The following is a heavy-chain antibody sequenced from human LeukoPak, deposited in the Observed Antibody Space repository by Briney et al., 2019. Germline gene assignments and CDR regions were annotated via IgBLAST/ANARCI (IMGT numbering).Heavy chain of an antibody. Sequence: ASVKVSCKASGYTFTSYGISWVRQAPGQGLEWMGWISAHNGNTDYAQKLQGRVTMTTDTSTSTAYMELRSLRSDDTAVYYCAKDRQYSSSWYDSFDYWGQGTLVTVSS. V-gene: IGHV1-18*01. D-gene: IGHD6-13*01. CDR3: AKDRQYSSSWYDSFDY. CDR2: ISAHNGNT. J-gene: IGHJ4*02. CDR1: GYTFTSYG.